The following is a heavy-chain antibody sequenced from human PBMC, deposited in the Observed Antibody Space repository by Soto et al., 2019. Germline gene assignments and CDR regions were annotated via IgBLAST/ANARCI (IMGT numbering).Heavy chain of an antibody. V-gene: IGHV4-59*08. Sequence: QVQLQESGPGLVKPSETLSRTCTVSGGSISSYYWSWIRQPPGKGLEWIGYIYYSGSTNYNPSLKSRVTISVDTSTNQFSLKLSAVTAADTAVYYCARLLYNWNYEGAFDIWGQGTMVTVSA. CDR2: IYYSGST. CDR3: ARLLYNWNYEGAFDI. D-gene: IGHD1-7*01. J-gene: IGHJ3*02. CDR1: GGSISSYY.